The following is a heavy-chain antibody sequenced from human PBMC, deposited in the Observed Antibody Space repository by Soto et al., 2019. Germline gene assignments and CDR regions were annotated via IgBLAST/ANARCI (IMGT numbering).Heavy chain of an antibody. CDR2: IYYSGST. J-gene: IGHJ6*02. Sequence: TLSLTCTVSGGSISSGGYYWSWIRQHPGKGLEWIGYIYYSGSTYYNPSLKSQVTISVDTSKNQFSLKLSSVTAADTAVYYCARDRNYDILTGYFYPNYYYGMDVWGQGTTVTVS. CDR3: ARDRNYDILTGYFYPNYYYGMDV. V-gene: IGHV4-31*01. CDR1: GGSISSGGYY. D-gene: IGHD3-9*01.